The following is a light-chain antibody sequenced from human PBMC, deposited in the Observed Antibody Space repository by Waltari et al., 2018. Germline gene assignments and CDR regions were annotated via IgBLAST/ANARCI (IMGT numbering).Light chain of an antibody. J-gene: IGLJ2*01. CDR3: CSFTATHTLL. CDR2: DVP. CDR1: NNDVGASKF. Sequence: QSALTQPASVSGSLGQSITISCTGTNNDVGASKFVSWYQQHPGRAPQLRCYDVPGRPSGISYRFSGSKSANTASLTISGLLPEDEAIYYCCSFTATHTLLFGGGTTVTVL. V-gene: IGLV2-14*03.